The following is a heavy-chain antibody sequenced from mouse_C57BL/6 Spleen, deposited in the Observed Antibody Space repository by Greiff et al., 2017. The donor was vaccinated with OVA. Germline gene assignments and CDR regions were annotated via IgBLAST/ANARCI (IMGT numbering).Heavy chain of an antibody. D-gene: IGHD3-2*02. Sequence: EVQLKQSGPGLVKPSQSLSLTCSVTGYSITSGYYWNWIRQFPGNKLEWMGYISYDGSNNYNPSLKNRISITRDTSKNQFFLKLNSVTTEDTATYYCARAAAQADYWGQGTTLTVSS. CDR1: GYSITSGYY. J-gene: IGHJ2*01. V-gene: IGHV3-6*01. CDR2: ISYDGSN. CDR3: ARAAAQADY.